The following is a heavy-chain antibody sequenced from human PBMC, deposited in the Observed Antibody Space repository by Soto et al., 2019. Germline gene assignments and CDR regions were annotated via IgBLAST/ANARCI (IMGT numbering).Heavy chain of an antibody. D-gene: IGHD2-15*01. CDR1: GGTFSTYA. Sequence: QVQLVQSGAEVQKPGSSVKVSCKAPGGTFSTYAISWVRQAPGQGLEWMGGVIPIFGTPKYAQKFPGRVTITADESTSTGYMELRSLRSEDTAVYYCARSQGGSSSLDIYYYYYYGMDVWGQGTTVTVSS. J-gene: IGHJ6*02. V-gene: IGHV1-69*01. CDR2: VIPIFGTP. CDR3: ARSQGGSSSLDIYYYYYYGMDV.